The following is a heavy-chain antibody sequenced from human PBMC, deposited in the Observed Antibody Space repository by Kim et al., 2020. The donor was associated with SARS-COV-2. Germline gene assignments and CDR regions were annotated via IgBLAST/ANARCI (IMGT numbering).Heavy chain of an antibody. CDR2: ISGSGGST. D-gene: IGHD2-2*02. V-gene: IGHV3-23*01. J-gene: IGHJ6*02. CDR1: GFTFSSYA. CDR3: AKGTIPYYYYGMDV. Sequence: GGSLRLSCAASGFTFSSYAMTWVRQAPGKGLEWVSGISGSGGSTYNADSVKGRFTISRDNSKKTLYLQMNSLRAEDTAVYYCAKGTIPYYYYGMDVWGQGTTVSVSS.